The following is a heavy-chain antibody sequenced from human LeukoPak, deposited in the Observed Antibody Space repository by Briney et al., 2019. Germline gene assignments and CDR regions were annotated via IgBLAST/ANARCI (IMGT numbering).Heavy chain of an antibody. CDR2: IYYSGTT. CDR1: GGSISSYY. D-gene: IGHD1-26*01. Sequence: SETLSLTCTVSGGSISSYYWSWIRQPPGKGLEWIGYIYYSGTTIYNPSLKSRVTISVDTSKNQFSLKLSSVTAADTAVYYCARTFSGSYYYYGMDVWGQGTTVTVSS. V-gene: IGHV4-59*01. CDR3: ARTFSGSYYYYGMDV. J-gene: IGHJ6*02.